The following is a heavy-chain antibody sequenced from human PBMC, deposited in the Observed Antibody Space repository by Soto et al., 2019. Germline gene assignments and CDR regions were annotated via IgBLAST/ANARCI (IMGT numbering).Heavy chain of an antibody. D-gene: IGHD3-22*01. CDR2: IYYSGST. J-gene: IGHJ3*02. V-gene: IGHV4-30-4*01. Sequence: QVQLQESGPGLVKPSQTLSLTCTVSGGSISSGDYYWSWIRQPPGKGLEWIGYIYYSGSTYYNPSLKSRVTISVDTSKNQFTLKLSSVTAADTAVYYCAREGRTLNYDTTLRAFDIWGQGTMVTVSS. CDR1: GGSISSGDYY. CDR3: AREGRTLNYDTTLRAFDI.